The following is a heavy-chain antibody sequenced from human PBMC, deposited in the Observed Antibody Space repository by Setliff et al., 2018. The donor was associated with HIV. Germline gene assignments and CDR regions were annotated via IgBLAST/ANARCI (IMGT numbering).Heavy chain of an antibody. J-gene: IGHJ4*02. Sequence: GGSLRLSCAASGFTFSSYAMSWVRQPPGKGLEWVSFISADSISTYFADSVKGRFTISRDNSKNTVYLQMNSLRAEDTAIYYCARDRASSGYYARFDHWGQGTLVTVSS. V-gene: IGHV3-23*01. CDR3: ARDRASSGYYARFDH. D-gene: IGHD3-22*01. CDR2: ISADSIST. CDR1: GFTFSSYA.